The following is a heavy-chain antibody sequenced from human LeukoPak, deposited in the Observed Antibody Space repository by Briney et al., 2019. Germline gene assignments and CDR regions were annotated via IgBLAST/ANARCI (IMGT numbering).Heavy chain of an antibody. CDR1: GGSISSINYY. CDR2: IYYSGST. V-gene: IGHV4-39*07. CDR3: ARGGAAAQAPYDY. D-gene: IGHD6-13*01. J-gene: IGHJ4*02. Sequence: SETLSLTCTVSGGSISSINYYWGWIRQPPGKGLEWIGSIYYSGSTYYNPSLKSRVTISVDTSKNQFSLKLSSVTAADTAVYYCARGGAAAQAPYDYWGQGTLVTVSS.